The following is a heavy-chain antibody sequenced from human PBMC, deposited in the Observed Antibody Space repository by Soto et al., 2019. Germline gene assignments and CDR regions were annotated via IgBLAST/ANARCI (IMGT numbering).Heavy chain of an antibody. V-gene: IGHV1-3*01. CDR2: INAGNGNT. CDR3: ARDLAMDV. Sequence: QVQLVQSGAEVKKPGASVKVSCKASGYTFTSYAMHWVRQAPGQRLEWMGWINAGNGNTKCSQKFQGRVTITRDTSASTAYMELSSRRSEDAAVYYCARDLAMDVWGQGTTVTFSS. J-gene: IGHJ6*02. D-gene: IGHD3-16*01. CDR1: GYTFTSYA.